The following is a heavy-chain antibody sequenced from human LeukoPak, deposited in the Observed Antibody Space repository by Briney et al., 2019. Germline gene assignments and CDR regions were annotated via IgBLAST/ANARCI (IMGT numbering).Heavy chain of an antibody. V-gene: IGHV1-2*02. CDR1: GYTFTGYY. J-gene: IGHJ4*02. Sequence: GASVKVSCKAYGYTFTGYYMHWVRQAPGQGLEWMGWINPNSGGTNYAQKFQGRVTMTRDTSISTAYMELSRLRSDDTALYYCARGILNYYDSSGEIDYWGQGTLVTVSS. D-gene: IGHD3-22*01. CDR3: ARGILNYYDSSGEIDY. CDR2: INPNSGGT.